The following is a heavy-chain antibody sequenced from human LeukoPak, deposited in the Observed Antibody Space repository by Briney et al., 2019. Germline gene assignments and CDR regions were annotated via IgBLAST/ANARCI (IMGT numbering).Heavy chain of an antibody. Sequence: GGSLRLSCAASGFTISSYGMHWVRQAPGKGLEWVAVIWYDGSNKYYADSVKGRFTISRDNSKNTLYLQMNSLRAEDTAVYYCARFEQGYYYGMDVWGQGTTVTVSS. CDR1: GFTISSYG. J-gene: IGHJ6*02. V-gene: IGHV3-33*01. CDR2: IWYDGSNK. D-gene: IGHD3-9*01. CDR3: ARFEQGYYYGMDV.